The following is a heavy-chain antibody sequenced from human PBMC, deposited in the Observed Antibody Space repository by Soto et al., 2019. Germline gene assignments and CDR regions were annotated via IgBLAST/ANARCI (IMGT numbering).Heavy chain of an antibody. CDR2: IWYDGSNK. Sequence: GGSLRLSCAASGFTFSSYGMHWVRQAPGKGLEWVAVIWYDGSNKYYADSVKGRFTISRDNSKNTLYLQMNSLRAEDTAVYYCARDGLYSSSSPQDAFDIWGQGTMVTVSS. CDR1: GFTFSSYG. J-gene: IGHJ3*02. D-gene: IGHD6-6*01. V-gene: IGHV3-33*01. CDR3: ARDGLYSSSSPQDAFDI.